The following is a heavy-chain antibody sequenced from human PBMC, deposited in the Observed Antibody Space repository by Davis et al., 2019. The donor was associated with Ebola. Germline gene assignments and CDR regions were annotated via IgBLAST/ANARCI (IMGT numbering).Heavy chain of an antibody. CDR2: ILLRSGRT. CDR1: GFNSDEHG. V-gene: IGHV3-9*02. Sequence: PGGSLRLSCVVSGFNSDEHGMHWVRQVPGKGLEWVSGILLRSGRTGYADSVKGRFIISRDNAKNTVYLQMNSLRVEDTAVYYCAKDISPHNGVIVTQVDSWGQGTLVTVSS. CDR3: AKDISPHNGVIVTQVDS. D-gene: IGHD1-1*01. J-gene: IGHJ4*02.